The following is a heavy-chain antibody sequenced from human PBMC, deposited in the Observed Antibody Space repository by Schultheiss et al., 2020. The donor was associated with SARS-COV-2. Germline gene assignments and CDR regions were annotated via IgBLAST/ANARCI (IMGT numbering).Heavy chain of an antibody. CDR2: INHSGST. CDR3: ARGESTSLYSYGYGGSWWNLGYYGMDV. CDR1: GGSFSGYY. V-gene: IGHV4-34*01. Sequence: SETLSLTCAVYGGSFSGYYWSWIRQPPGKGLEWIGEINHSGSTNYNPSLKSRVTISVDTSKNQFSLKLSSVTAADTAVYYCARGESTSLYSYGYGGSWWNLGYYGMDVWGQGTTVTVSS. J-gene: IGHJ6*02. D-gene: IGHD5-18*01.